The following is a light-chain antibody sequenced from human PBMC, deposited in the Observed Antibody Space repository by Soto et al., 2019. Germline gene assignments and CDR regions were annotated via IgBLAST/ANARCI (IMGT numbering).Light chain of an antibody. J-gene: IGLJ3*02. CDR2: DNS. CDR1: SSNIGAGYD. V-gene: IGLV1-40*01. CDR3: QSYDSSLSVV. Sequence: QSVLTQPPSVSGAPGQRVTISCTGSSSNIGAGYDVHWYQQLPGTAPKLFIYDNSNRPSGVPDRFSGSRSGTSASLAITGLQAEDEADYYCQSYDSSLSVVFGGGTKLTV.